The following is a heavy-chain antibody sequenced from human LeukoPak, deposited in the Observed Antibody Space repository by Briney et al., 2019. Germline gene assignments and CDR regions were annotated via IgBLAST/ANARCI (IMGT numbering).Heavy chain of an antibody. CDR1: GFTFSSYV. CDR2: ITGSGPYI. CDR3: VRDVGAVRGEVYFDY. J-gene: IGHJ4*02. D-gene: IGHD3-16*01. V-gene: IGHV3-21*06. Sequence: PGGSLRLSCTASGFTFSSYVMHWVRLSPGKGLEWVSSITGSGPYILYSDSVKRRFTISRDNTKNLLYLEMNSLRAEDTAMYYCVRDVGAVRGEVYFDYWGQGTLVTVSS.